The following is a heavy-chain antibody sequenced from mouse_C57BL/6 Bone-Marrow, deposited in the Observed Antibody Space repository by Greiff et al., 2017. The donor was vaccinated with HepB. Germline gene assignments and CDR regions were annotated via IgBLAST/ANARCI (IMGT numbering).Heavy chain of an antibody. J-gene: IGHJ4*01. V-gene: IGHV1-81*01. CDR1: GYTFTSYG. CDR3: ARFITTVVGYYAMDY. Sequence: VKLMESGAELARPGASVKLSCKASGYTFTSYGISWVKQRTGQGLEWIGEIYPRSGNTYYNEKFKGKATLTADKSSSTAYMELRSLTSEDSAVYFCARFITTVVGYYAMDYWGQGTSVTVSS. CDR2: IYPRSGNT. D-gene: IGHD1-1*01.